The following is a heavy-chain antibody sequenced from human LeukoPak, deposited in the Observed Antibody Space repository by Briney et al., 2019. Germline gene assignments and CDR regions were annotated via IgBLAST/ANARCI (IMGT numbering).Heavy chain of an antibody. V-gene: IGHV4-39*01. J-gene: IGHJ4*02. D-gene: IGHD3-3*01. Sequence: PETLSLTCTVSGGSISGSSYYWGWIRQPPGKGLEWIGNVYYSGTTYYSPSLKSRVTISVDTSKNQFSLKLSSVTAADTAVYYCARQDTITTPGVDYWGQGTPVTVS. CDR3: ARQDTITTPGVDY. CDR1: GGSISGSSYY. CDR2: VYYSGTT.